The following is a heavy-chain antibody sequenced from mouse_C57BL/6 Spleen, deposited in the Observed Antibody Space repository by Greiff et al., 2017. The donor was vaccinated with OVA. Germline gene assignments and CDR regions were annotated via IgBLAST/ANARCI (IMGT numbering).Heavy chain of an antibody. CDR1: GYTFTTYP. D-gene: IGHD2-1*01. Sequence: VHLVESGAELVKPGASVKMSCKASGYTFTTYPIEWMKQNHGKSLEWIGNFHPYNDDTKYNEKFKGKATLTVEKSSSTVYLELSRLTSDDSAVYYCARRGRNSYAMDYWGQGTSVTVSS. J-gene: IGHJ4*01. V-gene: IGHV1-47*01. CDR3: ARRGRNSYAMDY. CDR2: FHPYNDDT.